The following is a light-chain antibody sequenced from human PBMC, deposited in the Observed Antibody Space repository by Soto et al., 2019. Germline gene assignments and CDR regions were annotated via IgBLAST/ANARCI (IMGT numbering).Light chain of an antibody. CDR2: AAS. J-gene: IGKJ1*01. CDR3: QQNYSTPRT. CDR1: QSISSS. V-gene: IGKV1-39*01. Sequence: QSPSSLSASVGDRVTITCRASQSISSSLIWYQQKPGKAPKFLIYAASSLQSGVPSRFSGSGSGTDFTLTISSLQPEDFATYYCQQNYSTPRTFGQGTKVDIK.